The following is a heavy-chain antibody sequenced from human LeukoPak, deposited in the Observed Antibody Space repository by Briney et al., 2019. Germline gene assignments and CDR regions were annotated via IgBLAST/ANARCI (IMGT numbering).Heavy chain of an antibody. CDR2: IIPILGIV. D-gene: IGHD5-18*01. J-gene: IGHJ4*02. V-gene: IGHV1-69*04. CDR1: GGTFSSYT. CDR3: ARDGLDGYSYGSLDY. Sequence: SVKVSCKASGGTFSSYTISWVRQAPGQGLEWMGRIIPILGIVNYAQKFQGRVTITADKSTSTAYMELSSLRSEDTAVYYCARDGLDGYSYGSLDYWGQGTLVTVSS.